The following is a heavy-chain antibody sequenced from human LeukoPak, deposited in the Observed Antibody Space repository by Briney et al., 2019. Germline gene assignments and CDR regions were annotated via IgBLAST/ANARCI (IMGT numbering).Heavy chain of an antibody. Sequence: ASVKVSCKASGYTFTGYYMHWVRQAPGQGLEWMGLINPNSGGTNYAQKFQGWVTMTRDTSISTAYMELSRLRSDDTAVYYCAINSKDYYGSGSYFGYWGQGTLVTVSS. J-gene: IGHJ4*02. V-gene: IGHV1-2*04. D-gene: IGHD3-10*01. CDR3: AINSKDYYGSGSYFGY. CDR1: GYTFTGYY. CDR2: INPNSGGT.